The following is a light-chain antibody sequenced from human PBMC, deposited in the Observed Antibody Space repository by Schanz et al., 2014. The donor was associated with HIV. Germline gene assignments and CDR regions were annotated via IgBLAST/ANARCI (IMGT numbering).Light chain of an antibody. CDR1: SSDVGGYNY. CDR3: TSYTSSTWV. J-gene: IGLJ3*02. V-gene: IGLV2-14*01. Sequence: QSALTQPPSASGSPGQSVTISCTGTSSDVGGYNYVSWYQQHPGKAPKVMIYEVSKRPSGISNRFSGSKSGSTASLTISGLQAEDEADYYCTSYTSSTWVFGGGTKLTVL. CDR2: EVS.